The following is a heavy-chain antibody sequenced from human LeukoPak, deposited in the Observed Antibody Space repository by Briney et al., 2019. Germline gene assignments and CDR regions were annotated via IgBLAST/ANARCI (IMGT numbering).Heavy chain of an antibody. Sequence: GGSLRLSCAASGFTFNNYAMTWVRQAPGKGLEWVSAISGSGGSTYYADSVKARFSISRDNSKNTLYLQMSSLRAEDTAVYYCAKDPMTTVTTVDSDWGQGTLVTVSS. CDR2: ISGSGGST. CDR3: AKDPMTTVTTVDSD. V-gene: IGHV3-23*01. CDR1: GFTFNNYA. D-gene: IGHD4-17*01. J-gene: IGHJ4*02.